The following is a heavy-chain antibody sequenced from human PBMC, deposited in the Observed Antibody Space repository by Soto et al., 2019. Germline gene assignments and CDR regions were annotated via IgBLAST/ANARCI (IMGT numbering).Heavy chain of an antibody. Sequence: SETQSLTSTFSWFTSRSSSWWSWVSQPPGKGLEWIGEIYHSGSTNYNPSLKSRVTISVDKSKNQFSLKLSSVTAADTAVYYCSGWIQLQQYYYYGMDVWGQGTTVTVSS. J-gene: IGHJ6*02. CDR1: WFTSRSSSW. CDR2: IYHSGST. V-gene: IGHV4-4*02. D-gene: IGHD5-18*01. CDR3: SGWIQLQQYYYYGMDV.